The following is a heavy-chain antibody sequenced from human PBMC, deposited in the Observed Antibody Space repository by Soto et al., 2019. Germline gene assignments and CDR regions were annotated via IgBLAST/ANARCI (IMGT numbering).Heavy chain of an antibody. J-gene: IGHJ5*02. CDR2: ISGSGFKK. V-gene: IGHV3-23*01. CDR1: GFIFENFG. D-gene: IGHD1-26*01. Sequence: GGSPRLSCAASGFIFENFGMSWVRQAPGKGLEWISSISGSGFKKYYADSVKGRFTISRDNSKSTVYLELNNLSAEDTAVYHCAKNQGVELVPLATVDWFDPWGQGSVVTVSS. CDR3: AKNQGVELVPLATVDWFDP.